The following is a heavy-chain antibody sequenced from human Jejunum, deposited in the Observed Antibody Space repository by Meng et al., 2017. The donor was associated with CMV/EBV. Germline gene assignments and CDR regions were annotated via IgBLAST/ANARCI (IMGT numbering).Heavy chain of an antibody. J-gene: IGHJ5*02. CDR3: ARYVVFNWFDP. CDR1: GGSISRSSSY. Sequence: CTGSGGSISRSSSYWGWIRQPPGKGLEWIGSIYYSGSTYYNPSLKSRVTISVDTSKNQFSLKLSSVTAADTAVYYCARYVVFNWFDPWGQGTLVTVSS. CDR2: IYYSGST. V-gene: IGHV4-39*01. D-gene: IGHD3-22*01.